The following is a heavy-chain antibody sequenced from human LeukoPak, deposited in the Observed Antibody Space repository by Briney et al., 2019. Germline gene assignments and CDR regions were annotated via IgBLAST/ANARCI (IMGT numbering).Heavy chain of an antibody. D-gene: IGHD3-3*01. Sequence: PSQTLSLTCTVSGGSISSGDYYRSWIRQPPGKGLEWIGYIYYSGSTNYNPSLKSRVTISVDTSKNQFSLKLSSVTAADTAVYYCARGPRVLPVGVLRFLEWLAFDYWGQGTLVTVSS. CDR3: ARGPRVLPVGVLRFLEWLAFDY. CDR1: GGSISSGDYY. CDR2: IYYSGST. V-gene: IGHV4-30-4*08. J-gene: IGHJ4*02.